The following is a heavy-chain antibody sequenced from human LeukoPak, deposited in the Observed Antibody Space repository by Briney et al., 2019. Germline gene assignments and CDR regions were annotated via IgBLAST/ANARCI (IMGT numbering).Heavy chain of an antibody. CDR2: INSDGSST. V-gene: IGHV3-74*01. Sequence: PGGSLRLSCAASGFTFSSYWMHWVRQAPGKGPVWVSRINSDGSSTSYADSVKGRFTISRDNAKNTLYLQMNSLRAEDTAVYYCARDPRITIFGVEYYYYMDVWGKGTTVTVSS. CDR1: GFTFSSYW. J-gene: IGHJ6*03. D-gene: IGHD3-3*01. CDR3: ARDPRITIFGVEYYYYMDV.